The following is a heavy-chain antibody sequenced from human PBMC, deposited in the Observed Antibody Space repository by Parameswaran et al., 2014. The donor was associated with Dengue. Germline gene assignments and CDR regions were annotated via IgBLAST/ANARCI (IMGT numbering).Heavy chain of an antibody. D-gene: IGHD4-17*01. J-gene: IGHJ4*02. V-gene: IGHV3-7*01. CDR2: IKQDGSEK. CDR3: ARPFYGDSFYFDY. Sequence: VRQAPGKGLEWVANIKQDGSEKYYVDSVKGRFTISRDNAKNSLYLQMNSLRAEDTAVYYCARPFYGDSFYFDYWGQGTLVTVSS.